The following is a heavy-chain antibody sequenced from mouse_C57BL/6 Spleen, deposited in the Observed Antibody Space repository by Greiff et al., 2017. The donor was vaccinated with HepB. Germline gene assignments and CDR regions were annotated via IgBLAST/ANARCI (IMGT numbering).Heavy chain of an antibody. CDR3: ARSHNASGIITAVVAEVFDY. CDR1: GYTFTSYW. V-gene: IGHV1-59*01. D-gene: IGHD1-1*01. J-gene: IGHJ2*01. Sequence: QVQLQQPGAELVRPGTSVKLSCKASGYTFTSYWMHWVKQRPGQGLEWIGVIDPSDSYTNYNQKFKGKATLTVDTSSSTAYMQLSSLTSEDSAVYYCARSHNASGIITAVVAEVFDYWGQGTTLTVSS. CDR2: IDPSDSYT.